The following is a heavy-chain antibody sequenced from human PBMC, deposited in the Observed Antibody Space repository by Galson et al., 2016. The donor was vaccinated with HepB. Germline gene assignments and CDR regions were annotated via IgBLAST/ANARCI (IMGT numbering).Heavy chain of an antibody. V-gene: IGHV3-73*01. Sequence: SLRLSCPTSEFTFSVSAIHWVRQPSGKGPEWVGLIGNKTSNYETSYAATLKGTFTISRDASKNTAYLEMNSLNIEDTAVYYCTRLSYYDPPPSWGQGVLVTVSS. CDR3: TRLSYYDPPPS. D-gene: IGHD1-26*01. CDR2: IGNKTSNYET. CDR1: EFTFSVSA. J-gene: IGHJ1*01.